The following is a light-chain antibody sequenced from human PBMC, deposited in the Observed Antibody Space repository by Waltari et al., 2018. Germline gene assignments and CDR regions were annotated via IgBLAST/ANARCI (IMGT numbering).Light chain of an antibody. Sequence: EIVLTQSPGSLSSSPGERVTLSCRASQSVSRALAWYQQKPGQAPRLLIFGASNRAPGIPDRFSDSGSETDFSLTISRLEPEDFAVYYCQHYVRLPATFGRGTKVEIK. J-gene: IGKJ1*01. CDR1: QSVSRA. CDR2: GAS. V-gene: IGKV3-20*01. CDR3: QHYVRLPAT.